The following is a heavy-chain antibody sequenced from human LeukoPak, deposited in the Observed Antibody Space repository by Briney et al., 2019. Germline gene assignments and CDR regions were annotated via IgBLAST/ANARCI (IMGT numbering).Heavy chain of an antibody. J-gene: IGHJ3*01. CDR1: GFTFSNYW. V-gene: IGHV3-7*01. D-gene: IGHD2-2*01. CDR2: IKQDGSEK. Sequence: PGGSLSLSCAASGFTFSNYWMTWVRQAPGKGLQWVANIKQDGSEKYYVDSVKGRFTISRDNAKNSLYLQMNSLRAEDTAVYYCASTATCSFWGQGTMVTVSS. CDR3: ASTATCSF.